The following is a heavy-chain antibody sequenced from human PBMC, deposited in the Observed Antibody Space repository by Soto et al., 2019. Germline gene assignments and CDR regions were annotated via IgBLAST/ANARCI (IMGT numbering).Heavy chain of an antibody. J-gene: IGHJ4*02. CDR1: GTSITSGGHY. V-gene: IGHV4-31*03. CDR3: TRGTLH. CDR2: IYSSGST. Sequence: QVQLQESGPGLVKPSQTLSLICTVSGTSITSGGHYWSWIRQHPGKGLEWIGCIYSSGSTSYNPSLKSRLAMSVDTSKNQFSLSLSSVTAADTAVYYCTRGTLHWGQGTLVTVSS.